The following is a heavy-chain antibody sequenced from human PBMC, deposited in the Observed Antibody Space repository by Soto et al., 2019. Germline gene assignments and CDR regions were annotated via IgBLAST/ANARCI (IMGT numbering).Heavy chain of an antibody. CDR1: GFTFDDYA. Sequence: GGSLRLSCAASGFTFDDYAMHWVRQAPGKGLEWVSGISWNSGSIGYADSVKGRFTISRDNAKNSLYLQMNSLRAEDTALYYCAKSRDIVLVPAAMLLWGQGTLVTVSS. CDR3: AKSRDIVLVPAAMLL. J-gene: IGHJ4*02. D-gene: IGHD2-2*01. CDR2: ISWNSGSI. V-gene: IGHV3-9*01.